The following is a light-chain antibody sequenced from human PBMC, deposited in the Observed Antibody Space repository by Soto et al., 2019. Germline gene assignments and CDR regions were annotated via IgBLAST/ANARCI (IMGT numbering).Light chain of an antibody. CDR3: QHFSA. Sequence: DIQMTQSPSSLSASVGDRVTITCRASQSISSYLNWYQQKPGKAPKLLIYAASSFQSGVPSRFSGSGSGTDFTLTISSLQPEDFATYYCQHFSAFGQGTKLEIK. J-gene: IGKJ2*01. CDR1: QSISSY. V-gene: IGKV1-39*01. CDR2: AAS.